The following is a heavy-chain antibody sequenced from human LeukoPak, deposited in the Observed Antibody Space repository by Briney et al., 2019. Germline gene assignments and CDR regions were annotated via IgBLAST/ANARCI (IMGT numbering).Heavy chain of an antibody. D-gene: IGHD1-26*01. V-gene: IGHV4-4*02. J-gene: IGHJ4*02. CDR3: ARASWGEWELSGVIDY. CDR2: IYHSGST. CDR1: GGSISSSNW. Sequence: SETLSLTCAVSGGSISSSNWWSWVRQPPGKGLEWIGEIYHSGSTNYNPSLKSRVTISVDKSKNQFSLKLSSVTAADTAVYYCARASWGEWELSGVIDYWGQGTLVTVSS.